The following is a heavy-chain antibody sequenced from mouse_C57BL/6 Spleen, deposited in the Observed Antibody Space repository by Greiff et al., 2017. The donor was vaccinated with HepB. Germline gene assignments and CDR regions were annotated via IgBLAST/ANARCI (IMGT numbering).Heavy chain of an antibody. CDR2: IHPNSGST. CDR3: ARWGTVVDSDY. Sequence: QVQLQQPGAELVKPGASVKLSCKASGYTFTSYWMHWVKQRPGQGLEWIGMIHPNSGSTNYNEKFKSKATLTVDKSSSTAYMQLSSLTSEDSAVYYCARWGTVVDSDYWGQGTTLTVSS. V-gene: IGHV1-64*01. D-gene: IGHD1-1*01. CDR1: GYTFTSYW. J-gene: IGHJ2*01.